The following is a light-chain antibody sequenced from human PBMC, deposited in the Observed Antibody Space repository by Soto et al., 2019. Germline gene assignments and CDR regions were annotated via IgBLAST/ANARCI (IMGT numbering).Light chain of an antibody. CDR3: QQYAGSPWT. V-gene: IGKV3-20*01. CDR1: QSLTSDY. J-gene: IGKJ1*01. Sequence: ELVLTQSPGTLSLSPAERATLSCRAGQSLTSDYLAWYQQKPGQTPRLLIHGASSRATGIPARFRGSGSGTDFSLTISRLEPEDFAAYYCQQYAGSPWTFGQGTKVDI. CDR2: GAS.